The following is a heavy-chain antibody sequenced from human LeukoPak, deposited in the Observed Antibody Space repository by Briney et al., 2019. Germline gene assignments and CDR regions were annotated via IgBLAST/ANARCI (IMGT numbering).Heavy chain of an antibody. Sequence: PGGSLRLSCAASGFTFSSYAMSWVRQAPGKGLEWVSAISGSGGSTYYADSVKGRFTISRDNSKNTLYLQMNSLRAEDTAVYYCVKEESSGWYRDYGMDVWGQGTTVTVSS. CDR2: ISGSGGST. CDR3: VKEESSGWYRDYGMDV. V-gene: IGHV3-23*01. CDR1: GFTFSSYA. D-gene: IGHD6-19*01. J-gene: IGHJ6*02.